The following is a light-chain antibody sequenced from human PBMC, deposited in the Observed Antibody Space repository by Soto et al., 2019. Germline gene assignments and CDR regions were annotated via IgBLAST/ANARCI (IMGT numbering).Light chain of an antibody. CDR2: AAS. Sequence: DIQMTQYPSSLSASVGDRVTITCRASQGISNYLAWYQQKPGKVPTLLIYAASTLQSGVPSRFSGSGSGTDFTLTISSLRPEDVATYYCQKYNSAPWTFGQGTKVVIK. CDR3: QKYNSAPWT. J-gene: IGKJ1*01. V-gene: IGKV1-27*01. CDR1: QGISNY.